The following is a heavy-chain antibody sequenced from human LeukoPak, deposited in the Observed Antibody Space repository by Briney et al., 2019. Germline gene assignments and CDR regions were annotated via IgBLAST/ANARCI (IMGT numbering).Heavy chain of an antibody. CDR1: GFTFSSYG. CDR3: ASDGELAPPDI. D-gene: IGHD1-26*01. CDR2: ISYDGSNK. V-gene: IGHV3-30*03. J-gene: IGHJ3*02. Sequence: PGRSLRLSCAASGFTFSSYGMHWVRQAPGKGLEWVAVISYDGSNKYYADSVKGRFTISRGNSKNTLYLQMNSLRAEDTAVYYCASDGELAPPDIWGQGTMVTISS.